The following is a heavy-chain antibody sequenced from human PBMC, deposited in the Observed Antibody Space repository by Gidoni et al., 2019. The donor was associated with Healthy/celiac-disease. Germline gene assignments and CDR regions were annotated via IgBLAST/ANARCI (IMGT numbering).Heavy chain of an antibody. D-gene: IGHD5-18*01. CDR2: IIPIFGTA. CDR3: ARGSGYSYGLPFDY. CDR1: GGTFSSYA. V-gene: IGHV1-69*01. Sequence: QVQLVQSGAEVKKPGSSVNVSCKASGGTFSSYASRWVRLAPGQGLEGRGGIIPIFGTANYAQKFQGRVTITADESTSTAYMELSSLRSEDTAVYYCARGSGYSYGLPFDYWGQGTLVTVSS. J-gene: IGHJ4*02.